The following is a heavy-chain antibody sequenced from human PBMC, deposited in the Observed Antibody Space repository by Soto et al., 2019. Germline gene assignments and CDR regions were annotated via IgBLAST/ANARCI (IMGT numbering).Heavy chain of an antibody. CDR1: GSSLKSGSYS. CDR3: ARDFAYFDS. Sequence: PSETLSLTCTVSGSSLKSGSYSWSWIRQPPGKGLEWIGYVYHTVRNSYNPSLKSRVSISMDTSKNQFSLNLDSVTVAATAVYFCARDFAYFDSWGQGTLVTVSS. CDR2: VYHTVRN. V-gene: IGHV4-61*01. D-gene: IGHD3-3*01. J-gene: IGHJ4*02.